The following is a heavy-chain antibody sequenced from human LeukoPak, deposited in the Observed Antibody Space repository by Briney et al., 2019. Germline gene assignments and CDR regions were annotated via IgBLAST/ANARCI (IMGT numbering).Heavy chain of an antibody. CDR3: ARATWDIVVVPAAFPEREYNWFDP. J-gene: IGHJ5*02. Sequence: PLASVKVSCKASGGTFSNYAISWVRQAPGQGLEWMGWISAYNGNTNYAQKLQGRVTMTTDTSTSTAYMELRSLRSDDTAVYYCARATWDIVVVPAAFPEREYNWFDPWGQGTLVTVSS. D-gene: IGHD2-2*01. CDR1: GGTFSNYA. CDR2: ISAYNGNT. V-gene: IGHV1-18*01.